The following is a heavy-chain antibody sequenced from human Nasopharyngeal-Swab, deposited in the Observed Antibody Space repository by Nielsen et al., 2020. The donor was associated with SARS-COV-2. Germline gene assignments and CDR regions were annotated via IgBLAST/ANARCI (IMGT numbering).Heavy chain of an antibody. CDR1: GGSISSSNW. Sequence: SETLSLTCAVSGGSISSSNWWSWVRQPPGKGLEWIGEIYHSGSTNYNPSLKSRVTISVDKSKNQFSLKLSSVTAADTAVYYCARVGYYDSSGYSDYWGQGTLVTVSS. J-gene: IGHJ4*02. CDR3: ARVGYYDSSGYSDY. D-gene: IGHD3-22*01. CDR2: IYHSGST. V-gene: IGHV4-4*02.